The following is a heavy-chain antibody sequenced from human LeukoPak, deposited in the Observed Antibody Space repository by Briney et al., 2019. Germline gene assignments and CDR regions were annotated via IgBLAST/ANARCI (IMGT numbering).Heavy chain of an antibody. J-gene: IGHJ5*02. Sequence: ASETLSLTCAVYGGSFSGYYWSWIRQPPGTGLEWIGEINHSGSTNYNPSLKSRVTMSVDTSKNQFSLKLSSVTALDTAVYYCARLFRDYGSFWFDPWGQGTLVTVSS. CDR1: GGSFSGYY. V-gene: IGHV4-34*01. CDR2: INHSGST. D-gene: IGHD4/OR15-4a*01. CDR3: ARLFRDYGSFWFDP.